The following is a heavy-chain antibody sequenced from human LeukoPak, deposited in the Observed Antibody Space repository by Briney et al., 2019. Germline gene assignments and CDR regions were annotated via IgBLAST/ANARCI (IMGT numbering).Heavy chain of an antibody. V-gene: IGHV4-59*08. Sequence: SETLSLTCTVSGGSISSYYWSWIRQPPGKGLEGMGYIYYSGSTNYNPSLKSRVTISVDTSKNQFSLKLSSVTAADTAVYYCARHSYYDSSGYRFDYWGQGTLVTVSS. J-gene: IGHJ4*02. CDR2: IYYSGST. D-gene: IGHD3-22*01. CDR1: GGSISSYY. CDR3: ARHSYYDSSGYRFDY.